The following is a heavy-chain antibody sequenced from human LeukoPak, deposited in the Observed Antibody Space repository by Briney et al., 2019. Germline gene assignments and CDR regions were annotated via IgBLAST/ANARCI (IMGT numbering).Heavy chain of an antibody. D-gene: IGHD1-26*01. CDR2: IRYDGSNK. CDR3: AKDGSLVGATPHYFDY. J-gene: IGHJ4*02. V-gene: IGHV3-30*02. Sequence: PGGSLRLSCAASGFTFSSYGMHWVRQAPAKGLEGVAFIRYDGSNKYYADSVKGRFTISRDNSKNTLYLQMNSLRAEDTAVYYCAKDGSLVGATPHYFDYWGQGTLVTVSS. CDR1: GFTFSSYG.